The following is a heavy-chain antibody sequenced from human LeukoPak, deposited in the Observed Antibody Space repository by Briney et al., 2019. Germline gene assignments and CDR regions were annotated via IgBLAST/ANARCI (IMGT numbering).Heavy chain of an antibody. J-gene: IGHJ4*02. Sequence: PSETLSLTCTVSGGSTSSYYWSWIRQFPGKGLEWIGCIYYSGSTNYNPSLKSRVTISVDTSRNQFSLKLSSMTAADTAVYYCARATGGNSPYWGQGILVTVSS. D-gene: IGHD4-23*01. CDR3: ARATGGNSPY. CDR1: GGSTSSYY. CDR2: IYYSGST. V-gene: IGHV4-59*01.